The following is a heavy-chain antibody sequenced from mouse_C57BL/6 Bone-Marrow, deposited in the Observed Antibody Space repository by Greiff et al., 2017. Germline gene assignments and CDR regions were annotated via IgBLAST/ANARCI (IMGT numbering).Heavy chain of an antibody. CDR2: IYPGSGNT. Sequence: VQLQQSGAELVRPGASVKLSCKASGYTFTDYYINWVKQRPGQGLEWIARIYPGSGNTYYNEKFKGKGTLTAEKSSSTAYMQLSSLTSEDSAVYFCARTHYYGSSSHFDYWGQGTTLTVSS. V-gene: IGHV1-76*01. D-gene: IGHD1-1*01. CDR1: GYTFTDYY. J-gene: IGHJ2*01. CDR3: ARTHYYGSSSHFDY.